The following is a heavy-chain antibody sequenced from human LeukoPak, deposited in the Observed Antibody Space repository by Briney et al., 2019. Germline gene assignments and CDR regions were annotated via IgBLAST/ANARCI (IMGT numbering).Heavy chain of an antibody. CDR2: ISAYNGNT. CDR3: ARHRRLGYCSSTSCYAYYFDY. CDR1: GYTFTSYG. V-gene: IGHV1-18*01. J-gene: IGHJ4*02. D-gene: IGHD2-2*01. Sequence: ASVKVSCKASGYTFTSYGISWVRQVPGQGLEWMGWISAYNGNTNYAQNLQGRVTMTTDTSTSTAYMELRSLRSDDTAVYYCARHRRLGYCSSTSCYAYYFDYWGQGTLVTVSS.